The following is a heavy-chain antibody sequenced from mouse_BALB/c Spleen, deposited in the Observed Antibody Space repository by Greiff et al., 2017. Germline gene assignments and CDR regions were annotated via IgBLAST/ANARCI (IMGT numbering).Heavy chain of an antibody. CDR2: INPSTGYT. CDR3: ARSGLGDY. CDR1: GYTFTSYW. J-gene: IGHJ2*01. D-gene: IGHD4-1*01. Sequence: VQLQQSGAELAKPGASVKMSCKASGYTFTSYWMHWVKQRPGQGLEWIGYINPSTGYTEYNQKFKDKATLTADKSSSTAYMQLSSLTSEDSAVYYCARSGLGDYWGQGTTLTVSS. V-gene: IGHV1-7*01.